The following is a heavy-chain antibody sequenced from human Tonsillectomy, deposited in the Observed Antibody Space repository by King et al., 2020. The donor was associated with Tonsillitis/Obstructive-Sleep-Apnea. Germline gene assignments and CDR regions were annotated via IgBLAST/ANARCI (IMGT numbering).Heavy chain of an antibody. CDR3: ARVLDYFDSSGYWAFDI. V-gene: IGHV3-7*03. CDR1: GFTFSSYW. J-gene: IGHJ3*02. Sequence: VQLVESGGGLVQPGGSLRLSCAASGFTFSSYWMSWVRQAPGKGLEWVANIKEDGSEKYYVDSVKGRFTISRDNAKNSLYLQMNSLRAEDTAVYYCARVLDYFDSSGYWAFDIWGQGTMVTVSS. D-gene: IGHD3-22*01. CDR2: IKEDGSEK.